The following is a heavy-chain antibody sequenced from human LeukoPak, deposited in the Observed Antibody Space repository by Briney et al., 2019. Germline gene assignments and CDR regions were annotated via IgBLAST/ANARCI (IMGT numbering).Heavy chain of an antibody. CDR1: GFTFSSYG. CDR3: AKRYYDFPLDY. J-gene: IGHJ4*02. Sequence: PGGSLRLSCATSGFTFSSYGIHWVRQAPGKGLEWVSSISANGGETHYADSVKGRFTISRDNSKNTLYLQINNPRVEDTAVYYCAKRYYDFPLDYWGQGTLVTVSS. V-gene: IGHV3-23*01. D-gene: IGHD3-3*01. CDR2: ISANGGET.